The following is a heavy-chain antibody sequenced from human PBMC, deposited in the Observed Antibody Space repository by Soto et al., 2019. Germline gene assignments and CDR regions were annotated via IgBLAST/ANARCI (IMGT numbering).Heavy chain of an antibody. CDR1: GDPISSGDYY. CDR2: IYYSGTT. V-gene: IGHV4-30-4*01. D-gene: IGHD2-8*01. J-gene: IGHJ3*01. Sequence: QVQLQESGPGLVKPSQTLSLTCTVSGDPISSGDYYWSWIRQPPGKGLEWIGYIYYSGTTYYSPSLKSRVTMSGDTSKNQFSLKLSSVTAADTAVYYCARAPFRGTNSRGAFDVWGQGTMVTVSS. CDR3: ARAPFRGTNSRGAFDV.